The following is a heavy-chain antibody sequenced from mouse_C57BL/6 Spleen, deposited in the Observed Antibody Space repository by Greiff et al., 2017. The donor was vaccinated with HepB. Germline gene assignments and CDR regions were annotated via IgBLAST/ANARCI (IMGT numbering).Heavy chain of an antibody. CDR2: MYPGDGDT. CDR1: GYAFSSSW. CDR3: ARLPFDY. V-gene: IGHV1-82*01. J-gene: IGHJ2*01. Sequence: VQLQQSGPELVKPGASVKISCKASGYAFSSSWMNWVKQRPGKGLEWIGRMYPGDGDTNYNGKFMGKATLTADNYSSTAYMQLSSLTSEDSSVYFCARLPFDYWGQGTTLTVSS.